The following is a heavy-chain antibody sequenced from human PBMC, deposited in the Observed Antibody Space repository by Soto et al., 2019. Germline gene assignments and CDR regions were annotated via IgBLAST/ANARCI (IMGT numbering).Heavy chain of an antibody. Sequence: PGGSLRLACAASGFTFDDYGMSWVRQAPGKGLEWVSGINWNGGSTGYADSVKGRFTISRDNAKNSLYLQMNSLRAEDTALYYCARVSLVRPGYYDSSGYYYFDYWGQGT. CDR3: ARVSLVRPGYYDSSGYYYFDY. J-gene: IGHJ4*02. D-gene: IGHD3-22*01. CDR2: INWNGGST. V-gene: IGHV3-20*04. CDR1: GFTFDDYG.